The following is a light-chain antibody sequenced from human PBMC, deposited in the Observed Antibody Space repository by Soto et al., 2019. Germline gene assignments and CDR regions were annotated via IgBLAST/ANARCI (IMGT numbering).Light chain of an antibody. CDR2: DVS. V-gene: IGLV2-14*01. J-gene: IGLJ1*01. CDR1: NNDVCGYNY. CDR3: TSYTSSGTYV. Sequence: QSVLTQPASGSGAPGQTITISRTGNNNDVCGYNYVSWHQQHPGKAPKLTIYDVSSRPSGVSNRFSASKSGNTASLTISGLQAEDEADYYCTSYTSSGTYVFVIGTKVTV.